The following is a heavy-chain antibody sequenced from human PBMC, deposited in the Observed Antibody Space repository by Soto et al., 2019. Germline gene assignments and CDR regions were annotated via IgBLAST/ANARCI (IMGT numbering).Heavy chain of an antibody. J-gene: IGHJ6*02. CDR3: AKEYSSGWYDYHYGMDV. CDR1: GFSFSSYG. V-gene: IGHV3-30*18. CDR2: ISYDGSSK. Sequence: QVQLVESGGGVVQPGRSLRLSCAASGFSFSSYGMHWVRQAPGQGLEWVATISYDGSSKYYADSVKGRFTISRDNSKNTLYLQMNSLRDDDTAVYYCAKEYSSGWYDYHYGMDVWGQGTTVTVSS. D-gene: IGHD6-19*01.